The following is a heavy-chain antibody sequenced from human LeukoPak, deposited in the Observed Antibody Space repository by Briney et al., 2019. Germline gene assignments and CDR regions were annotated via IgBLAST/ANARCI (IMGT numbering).Heavy chain of an antibody. Sequence: PGGSLRLSCAASGFTFSSYAMSCVRQAPGKGLEGVSAISGSGGSTYYADYVKGRFTISRDNSKYTLYLQMNSLRAEDTAVYYCAKDGRYSSNWSFDYWGQGTLVTVSS. V-gene: IGHV3-23*01. J-gene: IGHJ4*02. CDR2: ISGSGGST. CDR1: GFTFSSYA. CDR3: AKDGRYSSNWSFDY. D-gene: IGHD6-13*01.